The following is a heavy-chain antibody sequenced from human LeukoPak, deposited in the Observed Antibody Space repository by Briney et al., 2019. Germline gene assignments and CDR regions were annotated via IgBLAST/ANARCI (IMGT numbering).Heavy chain of an antibody. V-gene: IGHV3-7*01. CDR3: ARLDNDGFFDY. CDR2: IKQDGSEI. Sequence: GSLRLSCAASGFTFSTYWMSWVRQAPGKGLEWVANIKQDGSEIYYVDSVKGRFTISRDNAKNSLYLQMDSLRAEDTALYYCARLDNDGFFDYWGQGTLVTVS. D-gene: IGHD3-10*01. J-gene: IGHJ4*02. CDR1: GFTFSTYW.